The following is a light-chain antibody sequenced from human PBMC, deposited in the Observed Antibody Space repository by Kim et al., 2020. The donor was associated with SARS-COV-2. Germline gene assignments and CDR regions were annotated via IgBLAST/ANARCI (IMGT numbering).Light chain of an antibody. Sequence: VALGKKVKITCQGDSLRSYYATWYQQKPGQAPILVIYGKNNRPSGIPGRFSGASSGNTASLTIPGTPAGDEGDYYWNSRDSNDNVVFGGGTQLTVL. V-gene: IGLV3-19*01. CDR3: NSRDSNDNVV. J-gene: IGLJ2*01. CDR2: GKN. CDR1: SLRSYY.